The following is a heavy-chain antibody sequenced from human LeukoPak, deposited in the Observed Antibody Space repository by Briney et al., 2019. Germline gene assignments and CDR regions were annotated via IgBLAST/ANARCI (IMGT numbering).Heavy chain of an antibody. D-gene: IGHD6-19*01. CDR1: GFTFDDYA. CDR2: ISWNSGSI. J-gene: IGHJ4*02. Sequence: SGGSLRLSCAVSGFTFDDYAMHWLRHSPGKGLEWLSGISWNSGSIGYADSVKGRFTISRDNAKNSLYLQMNSLRAEDTALYYSAKDISHGRSVAGIGEIGDGDRGTLVTVSS. CDR3: AKDISHGRSVAGIGEIGD. V-gene: IGHV3-9*01.